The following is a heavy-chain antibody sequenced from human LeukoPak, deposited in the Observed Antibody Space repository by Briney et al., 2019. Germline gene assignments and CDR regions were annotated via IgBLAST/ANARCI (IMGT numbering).Heavy chain of an antibody. D-gene: IGHD4-17*01. J-gene: IGHJ4*02. CDR1: GGSFSGYY. Sequence: SETLSLTCAVYGGSFSGYYWSWIRQPPVKGLEWIGEINHSGSTNYNPSLKSRVTISVDTSKNQFSLKLSSVTAADTAVYYCARGPYGDGTYYFDYWGQGTLVTVSS. CDR2: INHSGST. V-gene: IGHV4-34*01. CDR3: ARGPYGDGTYYFDY.